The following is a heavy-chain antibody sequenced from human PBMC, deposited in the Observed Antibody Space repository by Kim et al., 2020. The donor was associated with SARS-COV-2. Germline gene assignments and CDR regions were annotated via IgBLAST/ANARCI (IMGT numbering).Heavy chain of an antibody. CDR3: ARDVGAGATDY. V-gene: IGHV3-7*01. CDR1: GLPFTSSW. D-gene: IGHD1-26*01. Sequence: GGSLRLSCAASGLPFTSSWMSWVRQAPGKGLEWVANIKEDGSVKNYVGSVKGRFTISRDKARNSVFLQMNSLRVEDTGVYYCARDVGAGATDYWGQGTLV. CDR2: IKEDGSVK. J-gene: IGHJ4*02.